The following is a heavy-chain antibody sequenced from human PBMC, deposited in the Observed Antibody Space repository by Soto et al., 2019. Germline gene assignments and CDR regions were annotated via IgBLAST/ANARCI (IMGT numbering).Heavy chain of an antibody. CDR2: VSYSGST. J-gene: IGHJ6*02. D-gene: IGHD3-3*01. CDR3: ARDPPKITIFGVVIPTYYYYYGMDV. V-gene: IGHV4-59*12. Sequence: SETLSLTCSLSGGAIGGYYWSWIRQPPGKALEWIGYVSYSGSTNYNPSLKSRVTMSVDTSKNQFSLKLSSVTAADTAVYYCARDPPKITIFGVVIPTYYYYYGMDVWGQGTTVTVSS. CDR1: GGAIGGYY.